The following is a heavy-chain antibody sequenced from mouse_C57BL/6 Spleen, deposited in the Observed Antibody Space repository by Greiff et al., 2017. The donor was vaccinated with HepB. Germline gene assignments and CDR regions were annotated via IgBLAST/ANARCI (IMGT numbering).Heavy chain of an antibody. CDR2: INYDGSST. CDR3: ARHGSSYSAYAMDY. V-gene: IGHV5-16*01. J-gene: IGHJ4*01. Sequence: EVKLMESEGGLVQPGSSMKLSCTASGFTFSDYYMAWVRQVPEKGLEWVANINYDGSSTYYLDSLKSRFIISRDNAKNILYLQMSSLKSEDTATYYCARHGSSYSAYAMDYWGQGTSVTVSS. CDR1: GFTFSDYY. D-gene: IGHD1-1*01.